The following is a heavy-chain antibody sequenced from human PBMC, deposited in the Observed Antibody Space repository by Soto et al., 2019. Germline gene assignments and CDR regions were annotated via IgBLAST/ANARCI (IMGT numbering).Heavy chain of an antibody. Sequence: EVQLLESGGGLVQPGGSLRLSCAASGFTFKTYGISWVRQAPGKGLEWVSAISGRGDSTYYADSVKGRFTISRDNSKNTLYLQMNSLRAEDSAVYYCAKDRDVCRGYSCNGMDVWGQGTTVTVSS. CDR1: GFTFKTYG. CDR2: ISGRGDST. CDR3: AKDRDVCRGYSCNGMDV. J-gene: IGHJ6*02. D-gene: IGHD5-18*01. V-gene: IGHV3-23*01.